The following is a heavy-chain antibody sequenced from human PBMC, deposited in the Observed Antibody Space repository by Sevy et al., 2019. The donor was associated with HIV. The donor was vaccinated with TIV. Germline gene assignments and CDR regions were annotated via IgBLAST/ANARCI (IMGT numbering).Heavy chain of an antibody. Sequence: ASVKVSCKASGYSFSSYGISWVRQAPGQGLEWMGWIGVYNGNTKYAEKLQNRVTMTTDTSTGTAYMELRSLRSEDTAVYYCARCLGGLRPWEYNWFDPWGQGTLVTVSS. CDR3: ARCLGGLRPWEYNWFDP. D-gene: IGHD1-26*01. CDR1: GYSFSSYG. J-gene: IGHJ5*02. CDR2: IGVYNGNT. V-gene: IGHV1-18*01.